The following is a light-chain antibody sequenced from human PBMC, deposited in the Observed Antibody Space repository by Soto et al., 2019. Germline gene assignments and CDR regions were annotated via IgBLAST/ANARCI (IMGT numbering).Light chain of an antibody. CDR2: GNS. CDR1: SSNIGAGYD. Sequence: QSVLTQPPSVSWAPGQRVTISCTGSSSNIGAGYDVHWYQQLPGTAPKLLIYGNSNRPSGVPDRFSGSKSGTSASLAITGLQAEDEADYYCQSYDSSLSGFFYVFGTGTKLTVL. CDR3: QSYDSSLSGFFYV. V-gene: IGLV1-40*01. J-gene: IGLJ1*01.